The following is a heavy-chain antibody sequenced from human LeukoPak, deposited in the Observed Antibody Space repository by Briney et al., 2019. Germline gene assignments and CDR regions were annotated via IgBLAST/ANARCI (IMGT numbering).Heavy chain of an antibody. V-gene: IGHV3-21*01. D-gene: IGHD3-22*01. CDR1: GFTFSSYS. CDR2: ISSSSSYI. Sequence: GGSLRLSCAASGFTFSSYSMNWVRQAPGKGLEWVSSISSSSSYIYYADSVKGRFTISRDNAKNSLYLQMNSLRAEDTAVYYCAPYDSSGGGLDYWGQGTLVTVSS. CDR3: APYDSSGGGLDY. J-gene: IGHJ4*02.